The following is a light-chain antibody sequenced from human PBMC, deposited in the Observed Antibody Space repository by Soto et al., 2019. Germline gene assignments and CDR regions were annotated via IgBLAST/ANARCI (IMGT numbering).Light chain of an antibody. CDR1: QGISSY. V-gene: IGKV1-9*01. J-gene: IGKJ5*01. CDR3: QQLNSYPRHRIT. CDR2: AAS. Sequence: DIQLTQSPSFLSASVGDRVTITCRASQGISSYLAWYQQKPGKAPKLLIYAASTLQSGVPSRFSGSGSGTEFTLTISSLQPEDFATYYCQQLNSYPRHRITFGQGTRLEIK.